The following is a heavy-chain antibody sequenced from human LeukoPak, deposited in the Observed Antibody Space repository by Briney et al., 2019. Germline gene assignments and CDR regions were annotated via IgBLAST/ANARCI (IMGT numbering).Heavy chain of an antibody. J-gene: IGHJ4*02. D-gene: IGHD2-15*01. CDR2: ISAYNGNT. Sequence: ASVKVSCKASGCTFTSYGISWVRQAPGQGPEWMGWISAYNGNTNYAQKLQGRVTITADESTSTAYMELSSLRSEDTAVYYCARGYCSGGSCYWPFDYWGQGTLVTVSS. CDR3: ARGYCSGGSCYWPFDY. CDR1: GCTFTSYG. V-gene: IGHV1-18*04.